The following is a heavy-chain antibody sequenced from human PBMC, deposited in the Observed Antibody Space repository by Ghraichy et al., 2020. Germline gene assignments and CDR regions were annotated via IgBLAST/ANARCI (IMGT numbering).Heavy chain of an antibody. CDR1: GGSFKGYY. CDR2: INYSGST. Sequence: SETLSLTCGVYGGSFKGYYWTWIRQPPGRGPEWIGEINYSGSTNYNPSLKSRVTISVDMSKVQFSLKVSSVTAADTAVYYCARGGVGYCRTSTCNYGMDAWGQGTPLIVSS. J-gene: IGHJ6*01. CDR3: ARGGVGYCRTSTCNYGMDA. D-gene: IGHD2-2*01. V-gene: IGHV4-34*01.